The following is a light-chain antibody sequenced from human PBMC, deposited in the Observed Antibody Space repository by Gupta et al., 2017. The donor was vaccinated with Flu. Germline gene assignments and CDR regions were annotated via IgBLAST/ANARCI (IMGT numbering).Light chain of an antibody. V-gene: IGKV3-20*01. CDR2: GTS. CDR3: HQYETSPYT. Sequence: GTLSLSPGERVTLSCRASESVNRNFLVWYQQKPGQAPRLLIYGTSNRAPGIPDRFSGGGSGTDFTLTINRLEPEDFGFFYCHQYETSPYTFGQGTKLEIK. J-gene: IGKJ2*01. CDR1: ESVNRNF.